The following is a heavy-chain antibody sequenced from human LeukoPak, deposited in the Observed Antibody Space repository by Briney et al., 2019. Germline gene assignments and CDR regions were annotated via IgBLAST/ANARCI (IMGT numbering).Heavy chain of an antibody. Sequence: GGSLRLSCEGSGFTFSNYWMSWVRQAPGKGLEWVANIQQHGSETYYGDFVKGRFTISRDNAKNSLYLQMNSLRAEDTAVYYCARVNYWGQGTLVTVSS. CDR1: GFTFSNYW. J-gene: IGHJ4*02. CDR3: ARVNY. CDR2: IQQHGSET. V-gene: IGHV3-7*01.